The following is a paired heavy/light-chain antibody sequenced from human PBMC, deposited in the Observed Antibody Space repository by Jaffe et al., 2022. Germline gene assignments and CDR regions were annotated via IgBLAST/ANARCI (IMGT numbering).Heavy chain of an antibody. CDR2: VYTSGST. CDR3: ARETYTDYVAT. V-gene: IGHV4-61*02. J-gene: IGHJ2*01. Sequence: QVQLQESGPGLVKPSETLSLTCTVSGGSISSGDFYWGWIRQPAGKGLEWIGRVYTSGSTNYNPSLKSRVTISIDTSTNQFSLTLSSVTAADMAEYYCARETYTDYVATWGRGTLVTVSS. CDR1: GGSISSGDFY. D-gene: IGHD4-17*01.
Light chain of an antibody. J-gene: IGLJ2*01. CDR3: SSYTNSATVV. CDR1: SSDVGYYKY. Sequence: QSAPTQPASVSGSLGQSITLSCTGTSSDVGYYKYVSWYQKHPGKVPKLVIYEVSNRPSGVSNRFSGSKSGNTASLTISGLQAEDEADYYCSSYTNSATVVFGGGTKVTVL. CDR2: EVS. V-gene: IGLV2-14*01.